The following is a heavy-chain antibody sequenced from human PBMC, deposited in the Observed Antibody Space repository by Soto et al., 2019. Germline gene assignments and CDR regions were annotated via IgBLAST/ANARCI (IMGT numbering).Heavy chain of an antibody. D-gene: IGHD5-18*01. V-gene: IGHV3-33*01. Sequence: QVQLVEFEGDVVQPGKSLRLSCAASGFTFNTYGFHWVRQAPGKGLEWVAVIWSDGNNKYYADSVKGRFTISRDSSKNTLFLQMNSLRVEDTAEYYCARIQLDTIMALDYWGQGTLVTVSS. CDR2: IWSDGNNK. J-gene: IGHJ4*02. CDR3: ARIQLDTIMALDY. CDR1: GFTFNTYG.